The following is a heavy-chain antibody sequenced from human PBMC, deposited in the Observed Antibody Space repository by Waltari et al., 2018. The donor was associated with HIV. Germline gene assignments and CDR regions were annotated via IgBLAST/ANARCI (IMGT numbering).Heavy chain of an antibody. CDR3: AKGAFSGRTSGMFDY. V-gene: IGHV6-1*01. Sequence: IQLQQSGPGLMQPSPTLSLTCVISAASVSSNTAAWTWIRQSPSRGLEWLGSTSFRKKWYHDYTVSLKTRITLSADAYKNQFSLELRSLTFDDSAMYYCAKGAFSGRTSGMFDYWGQGALVTVSS. CDR1: AASVSSNTAA. D-gene: IGHD3-10*01. CDR2: TSFRKKWYH. J-gene: IGHJ4*02.